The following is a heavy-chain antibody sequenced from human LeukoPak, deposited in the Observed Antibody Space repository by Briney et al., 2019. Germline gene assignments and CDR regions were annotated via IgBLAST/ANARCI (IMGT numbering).Heavy chain of an antibody. Sequence: SETLSLTCTVSGGSISSYYWSWIRQPPGKGLEWIGHIYYSGSTNYNPSLKSRVTISVDTSKNQFSLKLSSVTAADTAVYYCARDYTTVAFDIWGQGTMVTVSS. D-gene: IGHD3-16*01. CDR3: ARDYTTVAFDI. J-gene: IGHJ3*02. V-gene: IGHV4-59*01. CDR1: GGSISSYY. CDR2: IYYSGST.